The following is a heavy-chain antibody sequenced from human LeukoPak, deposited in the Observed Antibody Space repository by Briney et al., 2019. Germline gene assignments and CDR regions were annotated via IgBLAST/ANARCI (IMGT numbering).Heavy chain of an antibody. CDR3: ARMHCSGGSCYSVWYYFDY. CDR2: ISSSSSYI. Sequence: GGSLRLSCAASGFTFSSYSMNWVRQAPGKGLEWVSSISSSSSYIYYADSVKGRFTISRDNAKNSPYLQMNSLRAEDTAVYYCARMHCSGGSCYSVWYYFDYWGQGTLVTVSS. D-gene: IGHD2-15*01. CDR1: GFTFSSYS. J-gene: IGHJ4*02. V-gene: IGHV3-21*01.